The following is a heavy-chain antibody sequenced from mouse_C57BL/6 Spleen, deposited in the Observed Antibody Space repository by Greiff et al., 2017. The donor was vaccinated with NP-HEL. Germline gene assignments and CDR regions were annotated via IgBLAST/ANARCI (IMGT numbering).Heavy chain of an antibody. J-gene: IGHJ2*01. CDR3: ARDLYDGYPVDY. Sequence: VQLQQPGAELVRPGSSVKLSCKASGYTFTSYWMHWVKQRPIQGLEWIGNIDPSDSETHYNQKFKDKATLTVDKSSSTAYMQLSSLTSEDSAVYYCARDLYDGYPVDYWGQGTTLTVSS. D-gene: IGHD2-3*01. CDR2: IDPSDSET. CDR1: GYTFTSYW. V-gene: IGHV1-52*01.